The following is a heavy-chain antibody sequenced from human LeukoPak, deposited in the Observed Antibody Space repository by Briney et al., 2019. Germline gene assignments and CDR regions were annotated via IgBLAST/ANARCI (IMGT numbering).Heavy chain of an antibody. CDR1: GGSISSYY. D-gene: IGHD5-18*01. CDR3: ARDKFVAAMATTGFDY. Sequence: SETLSLTCTASGGSISSYYWSWIRQPAGKGLEWIGRIYTSGSTNYNPSLKSRVTMSVDTSKNQFSLKLSSVTAADMAVYYCARDKFVAAMATTGFDYWGQGTLVTVSS. J-gene: IGHJ4*02. CDR2: IYTSGST. V-gene: IGHV4-4*07.